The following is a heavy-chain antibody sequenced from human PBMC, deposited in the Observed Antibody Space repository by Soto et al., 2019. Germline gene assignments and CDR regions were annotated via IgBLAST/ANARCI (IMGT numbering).Heavy chain of an antibody. V-gene: IGHV3-30-3*01. Sequence: XGSLRLSCAASGFTLITYAMHWVRQAPGKGLEWVAVISYDGNKKYYADSVKGRFTLSGDNSKNTLYLQMNSLRVEDTAVYYCASAHVASWYYFAYWGQGTLVTVSS. CDR3: ASAHVASWYYFAY. CDR1: GFTLITYA. D-gene: IGHD6-13*01. J-gene: IGHJ4*02. CDR2: ISYDGNKK.